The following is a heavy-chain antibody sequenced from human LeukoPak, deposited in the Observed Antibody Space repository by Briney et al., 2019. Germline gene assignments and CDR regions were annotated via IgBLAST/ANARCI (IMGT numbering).Heavy chain of an antibody. D-gene: IGHD5-18*01. CDR2: IYYSGST. Sequence: SEILSLTCTVSGGSISSYYWSWIRQPPGKGLEWIGYIYYSGSTNYNPSLKSRVTISVDTSKNQFSLKLSSVTAADTAVYYCARSLWDTAMVTGWGQGTLVTVSS. CDR3: ARSLWDTAMVTG. J-gene: IGHJ4*02. CDR1: GGSISSYY. V-gene: IGHV4-59*01.